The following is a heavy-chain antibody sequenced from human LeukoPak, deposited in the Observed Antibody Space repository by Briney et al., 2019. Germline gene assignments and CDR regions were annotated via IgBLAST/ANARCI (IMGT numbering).Heavy chain of an antibody. CDR2: IIPIFGTA. CDR1: GGTFSSYA. J-gene: IGHJ6*03. V-gene: IGHV1-69*06. CDR3: ARESWGSRAMDV. D-gene: IGHD6-13*01. Sequence: SVKVSCKASGGTFSSYAISWVRQAPGQGLEWMGGIIPIFGTANYAQKFQGRVTITADKSTSTAYMELSSLRSEDTAVYYCARESWGSRAMDVWGKGTTVTISS.